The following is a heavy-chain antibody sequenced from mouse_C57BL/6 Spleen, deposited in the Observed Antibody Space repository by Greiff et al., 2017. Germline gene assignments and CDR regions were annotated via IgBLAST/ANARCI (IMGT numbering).Heavy chain of an antibody. Sequence: EVQLQQSGPELVKPGASVKISCKASGYTFTDYYMNWVKQSHGKSLEWIGDSNPNNGGTSYNQKLKGKATLTVDQSSSTAYMELRSLTSEDSAVYYCARRRNYYGSSYWYFDVWGTGTTVTVSS. D-gene: IGHD1-1*01. V-gene: IGHV1-26*01. CDR1: GYTFTDYY. CDR2: SNPNNGGT. J-gene: IGHJ1*03. CDR3: ARRRNYYGSSYWYFDV.